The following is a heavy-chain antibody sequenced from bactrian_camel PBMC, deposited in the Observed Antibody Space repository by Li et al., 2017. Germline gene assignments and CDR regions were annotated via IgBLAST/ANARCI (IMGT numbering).Heavy chain of an antibody. J-gene: IGHJ4*01. CDR3: AANRQSSFTCSLRSRDYNY. CDR2: IGKYGTI. D-gene: IGHD4*01. CDR1: EDTYSRYC. Sequence: VQLVESGGGSVEAGGSLTLSCVASEDTYSRYCMGWFRQPPGQEREVVACIGKYGTIRFADSVRDRFTISKDNAKNTLYLQMNSLKLDDTAMYYCAANRQSSFTCSLRSRDYNYWGQGTQVTVS. V-gene: IGHV3S55*01.